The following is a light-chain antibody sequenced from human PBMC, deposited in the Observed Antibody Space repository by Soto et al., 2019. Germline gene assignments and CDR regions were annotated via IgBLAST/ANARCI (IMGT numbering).Light chain of an antibody. Sequence: AIQLTQSPSSLSASVGDRVTITCRASQGISSALAWYQQKPGKAPKLLIYDASSLESGVPSRFSGSGPGTDFTLTISSLQPEDFATYYCQQFNSYPSYTFGQGTKLEIK. CDR2: DAS. J-gene: IGKJ2*01. V-gene: IGKV1-13*02. CDR1: QGISSA. CDR3: QQFNSYPSYT.